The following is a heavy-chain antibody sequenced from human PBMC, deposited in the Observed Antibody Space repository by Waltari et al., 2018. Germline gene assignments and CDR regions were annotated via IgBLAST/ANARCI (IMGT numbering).Heavy chain of an antibody. J-gene: IGHJ4*02. CDR1: GGSFSGYY. V-gene: IGHV4-34*01. Sequence: QVQLQQWGAGLLKPSETLSLTCAVYGGSFSGYYWSWIRQPPGKGLEWIGEINQNGSHHLKPSLKSRVNKSVNTAKDPFSLELGPVTAADTAGYFWAKKPYYYDSSGYYPNWGQGTLVTVSS. CDR2: INQNGSH. D-gene: IGHD3-22*01. CDR3: AKKPYYYDSSGYYPN.